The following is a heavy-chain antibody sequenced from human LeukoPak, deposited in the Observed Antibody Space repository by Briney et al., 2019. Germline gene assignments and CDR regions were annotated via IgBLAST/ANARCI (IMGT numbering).Heavy chain of an antibody. V-gene: IGHV4-4*02. CDR2: VHLSGAS. CDR1: GGSILTTNW. J-gene: IGHJ4*02. Sequence: SGTLSLTCAVSGGSILTTNWWSWARQPPGKGLEWIGEVHLSGASNYNPSLKSRASMSIDKSRNQLSLELTSVTAADTAIYYCARESGAFSPFGFWGQGTLVTVSS. CDR3: ARESGAFSPFGF. D-gene: IGHD1-26*01.